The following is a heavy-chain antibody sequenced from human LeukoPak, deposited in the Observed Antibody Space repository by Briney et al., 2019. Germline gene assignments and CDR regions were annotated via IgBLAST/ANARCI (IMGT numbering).Heavy chain of an antibody. Sequence: SETLSLTCTVSGGSISSSSYYWGWIRQPPGKGLEWIGSIYYSGSTYYNPSLKSQVTISVDTSKNQFSLKLSSVTAADTAVYYCAVVVAATGVDYWGQGTLVTVSS. CDR3: AVVVAATGVDY. CDR2: IYYSGST. D-gene: IGHD2-15*01. J-gene: IGHJ4*02. CDR1: GGSISSSSYY. V-gene: IGHV4-39*07.